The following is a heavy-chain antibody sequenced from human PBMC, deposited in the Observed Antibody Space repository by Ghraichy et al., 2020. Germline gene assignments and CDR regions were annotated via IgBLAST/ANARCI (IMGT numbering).Heavy chain of an antibody. CDR3: ARDNYGARRGGYYGMDV. CDR1: GGSISSGGYS. V-gene: IGHV4-30-2*01. CDR2: IYHSGST. D-gene: IGHD4-17*01. Sequence: SETLSLTCAVSGGSISSGGYSWSWIRQPPGKGLEWIGYIYHSGSTYYNPSLKSRVTISVDRSKNQFSLKLSSVTAADTAVYYCARDNYGARRGGYYGMDVWGQGTTVTVSS. J-gene: IGHJ6*02.